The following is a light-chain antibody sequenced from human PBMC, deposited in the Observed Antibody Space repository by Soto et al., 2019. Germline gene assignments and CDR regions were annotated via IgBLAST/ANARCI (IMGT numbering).Light chain of an antibody. CDR1: QSVSSSY. CDR3: QQYGSSPG. CDR2: GAS. V-gene: IGKV3-20*01. Sequence: EIVLTQSPGTLSLSPGERATLSCRASQSVSSSYLAWYQQKPGQAPRLLIYGASSRATGIPDRFSGSGSGTDFTLTISRLEPEEFAVYYCQQYGSSPGFGPGTKVDIK. J-gene: IGKJ3*01.